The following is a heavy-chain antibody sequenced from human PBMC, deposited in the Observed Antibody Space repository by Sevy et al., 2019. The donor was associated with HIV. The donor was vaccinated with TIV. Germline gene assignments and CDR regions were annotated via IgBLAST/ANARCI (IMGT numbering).Heavy chain of an antibody. J-gene: IGHJ4*02. CDR2: ISTSSTYI. CDR3: AREGGYTSAWSPGNY. Sequence: GGSLRLSCAASGFIFSGYNMHWVRQAPGKGLEWVSSISTSSTYIYQADSVKGRFTISRDNSKNTLSLQMNSLRIEDTAVYYCAREGGYTSAWSPGNYWGQGTLVTVSS. V-gene: IGHV3-21*01. CDR1: GFIFSGYN. D-gene: IGHD6-19*01.